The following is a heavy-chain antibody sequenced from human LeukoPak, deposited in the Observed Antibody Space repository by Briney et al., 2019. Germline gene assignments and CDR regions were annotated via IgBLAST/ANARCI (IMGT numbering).Heavy chain of an antibody. CDR3: AREIVVVVAATGWFDP. Sequence: PSETLSLTCTVSGGSISSYYWSWIRQPPGKGLEWIGYIYYSGSTNYNPSLKSRVTISADTSKNQFSLKLSSVTAADTAVYYCAREIVVVVAATGWFDPWGQGTLVTVSS. CDR2: IYYSGST. D-gene: IGHD2-15*01. J-gene: IGHJ5*02. V-gene: IGHV4-59*01. CDR1: GGSISSYY.